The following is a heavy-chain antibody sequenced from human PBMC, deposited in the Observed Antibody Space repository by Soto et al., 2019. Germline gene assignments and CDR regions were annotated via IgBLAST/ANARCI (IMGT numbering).Heavy chain of an antibody. D-gene: IGHD1-26*01. J-gene: IGHJ4*01. Sequence: GGSLRLSCAASGFTFSEYGIDWIRQAPGKGLEWVAVISHEGGTQYYADSVRARFTVSRDNSKNIVYLQMDSLRPEDTAVYFCAKEGTPRVSRWDENWGHGTLVTVSS. CDR2: ISHEGGTQ. V-gene: IGHV3-30*18. CDR1: GFTFSEYG. CDR3: AKEGTPRVSRWDEN.